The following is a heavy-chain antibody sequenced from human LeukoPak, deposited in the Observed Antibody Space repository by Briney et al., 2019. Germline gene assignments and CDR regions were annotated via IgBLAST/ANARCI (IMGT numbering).Heavy chain of an antibody. CDR1: GFTFSSYN. V-gene: IGHV3-21*01. CDR2: ISSSSSFI. CDR3: ARDVLIAADGVIRLDAFDI. J-gene: IGHJ3*02. Sequence: KSGGSLRLSCAASGFTFSSYNMNWVRQTPGKGLEWVSSISSSSSFIYYADSVKGRFTISRDNAKNSLYLQMNSLRAEDTAVYYCARDVLIAADGVIRLDAFDIWGQGTVVTVSS. D-gene: IGHD6-13*01.